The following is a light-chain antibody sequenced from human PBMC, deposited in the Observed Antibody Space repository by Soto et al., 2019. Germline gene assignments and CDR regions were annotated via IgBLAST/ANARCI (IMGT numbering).Light chain of an antibody. J-gene: IGLJ1*01. Sequence: QLVLTQPPSASGTPGQRVTISCSGSSSNIGSNSVSWYQQLPGTAPRLLIYTTNQRPSGVPDRFSGSKSGTSASLAISGLQAEDEADYYCAAWDDSLNAYVFGPGTQLTVL. CDR1: SSNIGSNS. CDR2: TTN. V-gene: IGLV1-44*01. CDR3: AAWDDSLNAYV.